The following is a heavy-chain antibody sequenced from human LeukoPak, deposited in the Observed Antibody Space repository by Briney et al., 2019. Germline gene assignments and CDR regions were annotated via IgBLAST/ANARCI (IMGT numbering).Heavy chain of an antibody. CDR2: IQYDGRST. V-gene: IGHV3-30*02. CDR3: AIDSGSGWYEAHFDP. Sequence: GGSLRLSCAVSGFTFNTYCMRWVRQPPGRGLEWVAVIQYDGRSTYYGDSAKGRFSISIDNSKNKLDLQMNSLRVADTAVYYCAIDSGSGWYEAHFDPWGQGTLVTVCS. D-gene: IGHD6-19*01. CDR1: GFTFNTYC. J-gene: IGHJ5*02.